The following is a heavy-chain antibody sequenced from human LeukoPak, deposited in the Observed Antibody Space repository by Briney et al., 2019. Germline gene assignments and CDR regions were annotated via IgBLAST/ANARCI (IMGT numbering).Heavy chain of an antibody. CDR3: ARRGFYDTSGYLFDH. CDR2: ISTSGSPI. J-gene: IGHJ4*02. D-gene: IGHD3-22*01. V-gene: IGHV3-48*03. CDR1: GFTFSSYE. Sequence: GGSLRLSCAASGFTFSSYEMNWVRQAPGKGLEWVSYISTSGSPIDYGNSVRGRFTISRDNAKNSLYLQMNSLRAEDTALYYCARRGFYDTSGYLFDHWGQGTLVTVSS.